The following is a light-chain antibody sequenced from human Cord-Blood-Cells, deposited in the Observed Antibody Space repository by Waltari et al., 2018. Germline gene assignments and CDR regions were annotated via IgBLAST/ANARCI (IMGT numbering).Light chain of an antibody. CDR1: SSAVGGYNY. Sequence: QSALTQPRSVSGSPGQSVTISCTGTSSAVGGYNYVSWYQQHPGKAPKLMSYDVSKRPSGVPDRFSASKSGNTASLTISGLQAEDEADYYCCSYAGSYTWVFGGGTKLTVL. CDR3: CSYAGSYTWV. V-gene: IGLV2-11*01. J-gene: IGLJ3*02. CDR2: DVS.